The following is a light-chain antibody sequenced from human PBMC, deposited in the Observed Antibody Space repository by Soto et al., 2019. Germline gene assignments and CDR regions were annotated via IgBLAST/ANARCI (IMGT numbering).Light chain of an antibody. Sequence: EIVMTQSPATLSVSPGERVTLSCRASQSVSTNLAWYQQKPGQAPRHLIYGASTRATDIPARFSASGSGTEFTLTISSLQSEDLAVYYCQQYNHWPLTFGGGTKVEIK. CDR3: QQYNHWPLT. CDR1: QSVSTN. J-gene: IGKJ4*01. V-gene: IGKV3-15*01. CDR2: GAS.